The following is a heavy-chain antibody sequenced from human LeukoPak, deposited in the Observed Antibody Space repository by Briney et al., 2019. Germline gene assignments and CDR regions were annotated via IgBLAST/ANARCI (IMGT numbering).Heavy chain of an antibody. Sequence: GGSLRLSCAASGFTFSSYAMSWVRQAPGKGLEWVSSIDASGGSTYYADSVKGRFTISRDNSKNTLFLQMSSLRAEVTAVYYCAKGSGSGWYGGFAPWGQGTLVTVSS. J-gene: IGHJ5*02. V-gene: IGHV3-23*01. CDR3: AKGSGSGWYGGFAP. CDR2: IDASGGST. CDR1: GFTFSSYA. D-gene: IGHD6-19*01.